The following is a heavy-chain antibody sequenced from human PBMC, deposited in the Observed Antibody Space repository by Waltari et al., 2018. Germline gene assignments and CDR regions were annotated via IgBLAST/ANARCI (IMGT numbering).Heavy chain of an antibody. V-gene: IGHV4-61*02. CDR2: IYTSGST. CDR3: ARDDGYCSSTSCYPGY. Sequence: QVQLQESGPGLVKPSQTLSLTCTVSGGSISSGSYYWTWCRQPAGKGMEWIGRIYTSGSTNYNPSLKSRVTISVDTSKNQFSLKLSSVTAADTAVYYCARDDGYCSSTSCYPGYWGQGTLVTVSS. J-gene: IGHJ4*02. CDR1: GGSISSGSYY. D-gene: IGHD2-2*01.